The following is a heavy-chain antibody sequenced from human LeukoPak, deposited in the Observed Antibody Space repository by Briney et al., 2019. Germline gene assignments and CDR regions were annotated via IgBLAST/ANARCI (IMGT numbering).Heavy chain of an antibody. CDR3: ARASPRSYYYDSSGYFFDY. Sequence: SETLSLTCTVSGGSISSYYWSWLRQPPGKGLEWIGYIYYSGSTNYNPSLKSRVTISVDTSKNQFSLKLGSVTAADTAMYYCARASPRSYYYDSSGYFFDYWGQGTLVTVSS. J-gene: IGHJ4*02. V-gene: IGHV4-59*01. CDR1: GGSISSYY. CDR2: IYYSGST. D-gene: IGHD3-22*01.